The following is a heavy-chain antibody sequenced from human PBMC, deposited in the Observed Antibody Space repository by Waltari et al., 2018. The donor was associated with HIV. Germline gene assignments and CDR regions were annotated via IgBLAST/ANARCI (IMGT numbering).Heavy chain of an antibody. CDR3: ARAQGAYDFRTGEYKEDGMDV. CDR1: GDSVSSNSAA. Sequence: QVQLQQSGPGVVKPSQTLSLTCDISGDSVSSNSAAWNWIRQSPWRGLEWLGRTYVRSKWYTKYAMSSKSRITINSDTSKNQFSLQVNAVTPEDTAVYDCARAQGAYDFRTGEYKEDGMDVWGQGTTVTVSS. CDR2: TYVRSKWYT. J-gene: IGHJ6*02. D-gene: IGHD3-3*01. V-gene: IGHV6-1*01.